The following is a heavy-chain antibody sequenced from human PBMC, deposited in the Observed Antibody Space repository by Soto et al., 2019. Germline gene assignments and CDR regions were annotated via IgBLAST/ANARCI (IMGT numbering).Heavy chain of an antibody. Sequence: LSETLSLTCTVSGASISSYYWSWIRQPPGKGLEWIGYISYSGSTDYNPSLKSRVTISVDTSKNQFSLKLTSVTAADTAVYYCARHYSSDPFDYWGQGTLVTVSS. V-gene: IGHV4-59*08. CDR2: ISYSGST. J-gene: IGHJ4*02. CDR3: ARHYSSDPFDY. CDR1: GASISSYY. D-gene: IGHD2-21*01.